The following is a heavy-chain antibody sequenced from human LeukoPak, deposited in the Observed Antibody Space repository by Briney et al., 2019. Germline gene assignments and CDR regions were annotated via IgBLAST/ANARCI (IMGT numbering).Heavy chain of an antibody. CDR1: GGSISSYY. Sequence: SETLSLTCTVSGGSISSYYWSWIRQPPGKGLEWVGYIYYSGSTNYNPSLKRRVTISVDTSKNQFSLKLSSVTAADTAVYYCARDGRSYSSSWYGEVSAFDIWGQGTMVTVSS. D-gene: IGHD6-13*01. CDR2: IYYSGST. CDR3: ARDGRSYSSSWYGEVSAFDI. V-gene: IGHV4-59*01. J-gene: IGHJ3*02.